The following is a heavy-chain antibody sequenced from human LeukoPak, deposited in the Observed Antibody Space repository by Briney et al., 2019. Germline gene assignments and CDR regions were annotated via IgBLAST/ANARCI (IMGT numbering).Heavy chain of an antibody. V-gene: IGHV3-30*02. D-gene: IGHD2-2*01. J-gene: IGHJ5*02. CDR1: GFTFSSYG. CDR3: AKVRVVPAASNWFDP. CDR2: IRYDGSNK. Sequence: GGSLRLSCAASGFTFSSYGMHWVRQAPGKGLEWVAFIRYDGSNKYYADSVKGRFTISRDNSKNTLYLQMNSLRAEDTAVYYCAKVRVVPAASNWFDPWGQGTLVTVSS.